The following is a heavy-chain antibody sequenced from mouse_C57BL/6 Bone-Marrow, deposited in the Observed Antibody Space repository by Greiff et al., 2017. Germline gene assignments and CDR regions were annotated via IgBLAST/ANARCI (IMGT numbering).Heavy chain of an antibody. V-gene: IGHV1-55*01. Sequence: VQLQQPGAELVKPGASVKLSCKASGYTFTSYWINWVKQRPGQGLEWIGDIYPGSGDTNYNVKFRRKATLTVDTSSSTAYVQLSSLTPSDSTVYYCARSYYNSDDWGKGTTLTVAS. CDR3: ARSYYNSDD. CDR1: GYTFTSYW. CDR2: IYPGSGDT. J-gene: IGHJ2*01. D-gene: IGHD2-12*01.